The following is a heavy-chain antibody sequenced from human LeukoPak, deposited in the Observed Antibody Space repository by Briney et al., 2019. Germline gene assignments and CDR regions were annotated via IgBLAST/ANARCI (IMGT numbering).Heavy chain of an antibody. D-gene: IGHD6-13*01. CDR1: GFTFSSYW. CDR3: ASTTNVDSNFDY. J-gene: IGHJ4*02. CDR2: INSDGSST. V-gene: IGHV3-74*01. Sequence: QPGGSLRLSCAASGFTFSSYWMHWVRQAPGKGLVWVSRINSDGSSTSYADSVKSRFTISRDNGKNTLYLQMNSLRAEDMAVYYCASTTNVDSNFDYWGQGTLVAVSS.